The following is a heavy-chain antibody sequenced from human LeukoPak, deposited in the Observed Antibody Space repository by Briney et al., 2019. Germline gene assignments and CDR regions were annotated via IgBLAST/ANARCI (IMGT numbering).Heavy chain of an antibody. Sequence: ASVKVSCKASGYTFTSYGITWVRQAPGQGLEWMGCISAYNGNTNYAQKLQGRVTMTTDRSTSTAYMELRSLRSDDTAVYYCARGPIIDIAIVPAADEYYYMDVWGKGTTVTVSS. V-gene: IGHV1-18*01. CDR1: GYTFTSYG. J-gene: IGHJ6*03. D-gene: IGHD2-2*01. CDR3: ARGPIIDIAIVPAADEYYYMDV. CDR2: ISAYNGNT.